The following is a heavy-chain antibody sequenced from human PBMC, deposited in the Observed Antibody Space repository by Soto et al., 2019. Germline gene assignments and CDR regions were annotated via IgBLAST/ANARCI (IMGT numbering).Heavy chain of an antibody. Sequence: EVELVESGGGLVQPGGSLRLSCVASGFTFSDYYMDWVRQAPGKGLEWVARSRNRAQSYTTVYAASVKGRFTVSRDDSKNLFYLQMNSLKTEDTAMYFCARAGYDYDWTSFDSWGQGTLVTVSS. CDR3: ARAGYDYDWTSFDS. J-gene: IGHJ4*02. CDR1: GFTFSDYY. D-gene: IGHD3-22*01. CDR2: SRNRAQSYTT. V-gene: IGHV3-72*01.